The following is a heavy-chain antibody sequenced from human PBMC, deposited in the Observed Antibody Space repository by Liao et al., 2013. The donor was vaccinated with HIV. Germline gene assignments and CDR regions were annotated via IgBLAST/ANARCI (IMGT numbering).Heavy chain of an antibody. CDR1: GGSISSGSYY. CDR2: IYSSGST. D-gene: IGHD3-10*01. CDR3: ARRDSGDWYFDL. J-gene: IGHJ2*01. V-gene: IGHV4-61*02. Sequence: QVQLQESGPGLVKPSQTLSLTCTVSGGSISSGSYYWSWIRQPAGKGLEWIGRIYSSGSTNYNPSLKSRVTISVDTSKNQFSLKLSSVTAADTAVYYCARRDSGDWYFDLWGRGTLVTVSS.